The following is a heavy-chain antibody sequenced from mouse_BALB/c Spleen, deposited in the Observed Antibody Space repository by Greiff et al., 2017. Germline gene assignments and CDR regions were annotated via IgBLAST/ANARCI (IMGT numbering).Heavy chain of an antibody. V-gene: IGHV5-6-3*01. J-gene: IGHJ4*01. Sequence: EVQGVESGGGLVQPGGSLKLSCAASGFTFSSYGMSWVRQTPDKRLELVATINSNGGSTYYPDSVKGRFTISRDNAKNTLYLQMSSLKSEDTAMYYCARDGDYYAMDYWGQGTSVTVSS. CDR2: INSNGGST. CDR1: GFTFSSYG. CDR3: ARDGDYYAMDY.